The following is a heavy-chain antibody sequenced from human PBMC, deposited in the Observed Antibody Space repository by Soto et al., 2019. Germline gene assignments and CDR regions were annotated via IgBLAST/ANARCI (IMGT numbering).Heavy chain of an antibody. CDR3: ARRSIQLCPRDYYYGIDV. Sequence: QVQLVQSGAEVKKPGASVKVSCKASGYTFTSYGISWVRQAPGQGLEWMGWISAYNGNTNYAQKLQGRATMTTDTATRTAYMELRSLTSDDTAVYYWARRSIQLCPRDYYYGIDVWGQGTTVTVSS. CDR2: ISAYNGNT. V-gene: IGHV1-18*01. D-gene: IGHD5-18*01. CDR1: GYTFTSYG. J-gene: IGHJ6*02.